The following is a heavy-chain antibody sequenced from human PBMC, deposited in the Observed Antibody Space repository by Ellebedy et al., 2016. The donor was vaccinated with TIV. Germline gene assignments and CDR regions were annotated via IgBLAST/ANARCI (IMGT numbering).Heavy chain of an antibody. CDR2: IYYSGST. Sequence: SETLSLXCTVSGGSISSYYWSWIRQPPGKGLEWIGYIYYSGSTNYNPSLKSRVTISVDTSKNQFSLKLSSVTAADTAVYYCATDWGRAAVLWGQGTLVTVSS. V-gene: IGHV4-59*01. D-gene: IGHD3-16*01. CDR1: GGSISSYY. J-gene: IGHJ4*02. CDR3: ATDWGRAAVL.